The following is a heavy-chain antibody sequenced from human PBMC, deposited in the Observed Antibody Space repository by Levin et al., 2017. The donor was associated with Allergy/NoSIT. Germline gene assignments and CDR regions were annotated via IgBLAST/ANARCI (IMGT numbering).Heavy chain of an antibody. V-gene: IGHV3-23*01. CDR3: AKARGYSYGLSFDY. D-gene: IGHD5-18*01. J-gene: IGHJ4*02. Sequence: GESLKISCAASGFTFSSYAMSWVRQAPGKGLEWVSAISGSGGSTYYADSVKGRFTISRDNSKNTLYLQMNSLRAEDTAVYYGAKARGYSYGLSFDYWGQGTLVTVSS. CDR1: GFTFSSYA. CDR2: ISGSGGST.